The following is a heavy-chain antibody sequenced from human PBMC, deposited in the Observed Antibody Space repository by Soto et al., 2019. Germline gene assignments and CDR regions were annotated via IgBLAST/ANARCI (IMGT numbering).Heavy chain of an antibody. V-gene: IGHV3-23*01. CDR2: ISGSAGLT. CDR3: AKDWISGSSTY. J-gene: IGHJ4*02. CDR1: GFTFSSHA. Sequence: GGSLRLSCTASGFTFSSHAMSWVRQAPGKHLEWVSSISGSAGLTFYADSVKGRFTISRDNSKNTLYLQMNSLRAEDTARYYCAKDWISGSSTYWAQGTLVTVTS. D-gene: IGHD2-15*01.